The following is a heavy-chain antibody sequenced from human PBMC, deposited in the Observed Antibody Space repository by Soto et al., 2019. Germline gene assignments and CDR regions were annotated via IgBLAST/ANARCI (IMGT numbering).Heavy chain of an antibody. D-gene: IGHD1-26*01. CDR3: ARGTMGAFDI. Sequence: PSETLSLTCAVSGGSISSGGYSWSWIRQPPGKGLEWIGYIYHSGSTYYNPSLKSRVTISVDRSKNQFSLKLSSVTAADTAVYYCARGTMGAFDIWGQGPMVTV. J-gene: IGHJ3*02. V-gene: IGHV4-30-2*01. CDR1: GGSISSGGYS. CDR2: IYHSGST.